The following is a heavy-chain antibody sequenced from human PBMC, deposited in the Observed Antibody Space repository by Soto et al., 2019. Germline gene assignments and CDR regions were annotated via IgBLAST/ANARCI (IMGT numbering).Heavy chain of an antibody. CDR1: GFTFSSYG. D-gene: IGHD3-10*01. J-gene: IGHJ4*02. V-gene: IGHV3-30*18. CDR2: ISYDGSNK. Sequence: SLRLSCAASGFTFSSYGMHWVRQAPGKGLEWVAVISYDGSNKYYADSVKGRFTISRDNSKNTLYLQMNSLRAEDTAVYYCAKSGEGVDYWGQGTLVTVSS. CDR3: AKSGEGVDY.